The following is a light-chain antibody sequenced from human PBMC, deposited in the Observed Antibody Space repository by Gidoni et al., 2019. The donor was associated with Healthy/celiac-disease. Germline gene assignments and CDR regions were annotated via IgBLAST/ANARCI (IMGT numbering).Light chain of an antibody. V-gene: IGKV1-5*01. J-gene: IGKJ1*01. CDR3: QQDNSQWT. CDR2: DAS. Sequence: DLQLNQSPSTLSASVVDRVPITCRASQIISSWLAWYQQKPGKAPKLLIYDASSLESGVPSRFSGSGSGTEFTLTISSVQPDDFAIYYCQQDNSQWTFGQGTKVEIK. CDR1: QIISSW.